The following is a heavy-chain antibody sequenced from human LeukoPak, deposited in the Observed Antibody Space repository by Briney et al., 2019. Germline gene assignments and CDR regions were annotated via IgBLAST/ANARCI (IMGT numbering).Heavy chain of an antibody. CDR1: GGSINSSSYY. CDR2: IYYSGST. CDR3: ARAYSSSWYFNWFDP. J-gene: IGHJ5*02. V-gene: IGHV4-39*07. Sequence: SETLSLTCTVSGGSINSSSYYWGWIRQPPGKGLEWIGSIYYSGSTYYNPSLKSRVTISVDTSKNQFSLKLSSVTAADTAVYFCARAYSSSWYFNWFDPWGQGTLVTVSS. D-gene: IGHD6-13*01.